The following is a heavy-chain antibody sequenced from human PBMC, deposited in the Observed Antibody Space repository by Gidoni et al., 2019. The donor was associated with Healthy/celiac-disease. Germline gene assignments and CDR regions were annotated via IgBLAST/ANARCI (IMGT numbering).Heavy chain of an antibody. Sequence: QVTLRESGPALVKPTQTLTLTCTFSGFSLSTSGMCVSWIRQPPGKALEWLALIDWDDDKYYSTSLKTRLTISKDTSKNQVVLTMTNMDPVDTATYYCARIPLGYCSSTSCYRRNYYGMDVWGQGTTVTVSS. J-gene: IGHJ6*02. CDR1: GFSLSTSGMC. CDR2: IDWDDDK. CDR3: ARIPLGYCSSTSCYRRNYYGMDV. V-gene: IGHV2-70*01. D-gene: IGHD2-2*02.